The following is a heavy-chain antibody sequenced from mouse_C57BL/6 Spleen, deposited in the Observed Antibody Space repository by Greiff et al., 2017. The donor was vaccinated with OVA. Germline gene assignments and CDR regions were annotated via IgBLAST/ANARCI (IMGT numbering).Heavy chain of an antibody. CDR3: ASPRRGFAY. J-gene: IGHJ3*01. CDR2: IYPGDGDT. V-gene: IGHV1-82*01. Sequence: VKVVESGPELVKPGASVKISCKASGYAFSSSWMNWVKQRPGKGLEWIGRIYPGDGDTNYNGKFKGKATLTADKSSSTAYMQLSSLTSEDSAVYFCASPRRGFAYWGQGTLVTVSA. CDR1: GYAFSSSW.